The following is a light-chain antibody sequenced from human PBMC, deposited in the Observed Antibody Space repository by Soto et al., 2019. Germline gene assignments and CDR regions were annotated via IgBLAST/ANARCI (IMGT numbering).Light chain of an antibody. CDR3: QQYGNSWS. J-gene: IGKJ1*01. CDR1: QSVRNNS. V-gene: IGKV3-20*01. CDR2: AAS. Sequence: EIVLTQSPGTLSFSPGERATLSCRASQSVRNNSLSWYQHIPGQSPRVLIYAASNSATGIPDRFSGSGSGTDFTLTSRRLEPEAFAVYYWQQYGNSWSFGQGTKVEIK.